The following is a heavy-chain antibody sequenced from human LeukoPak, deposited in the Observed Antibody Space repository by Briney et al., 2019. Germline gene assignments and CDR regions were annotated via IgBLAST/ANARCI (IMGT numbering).Heavy chain of an antibody. J-gene: IGHJ6*02. CDR1: GYTFTSYY. D-gene: IGHD4-11*01. CDR3: ASPTARTTVTTSPYYYYGMDV. Sequence: ASVKVSCKASGYTFTSYYMHWVRQAPGQGLEWMGIINPSGGSTSYAQKFQGRVTMTRDTSTSTVYMELSSLRSEDTAVYYCASPTARTTVTTSPYYYYGMDVWGQGTTVTVSS. V-gene: IGHV1-46*01. CDR2: INPSGGST.